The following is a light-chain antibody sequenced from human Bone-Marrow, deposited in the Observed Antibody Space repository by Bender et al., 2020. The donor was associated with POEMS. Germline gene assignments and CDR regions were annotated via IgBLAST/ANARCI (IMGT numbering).Light chain of an antibody. CDR2: DVS. CDR3: SSYTSGSTRVV. V-gene: IGLV2-14*01. CDR1: SSDVGGYDY. Sequence: QSALTQPASVSGSPGQSITISCSGTSSDVGGYDYVSWYQQRPGEAPKLMIYDVSSRPSGVSTRFSGSKSGNTASLTISGLQAEDEADYYCSSYTSGSTRVVFGGGTTLTVL. J-gene: IGLJ2*01.